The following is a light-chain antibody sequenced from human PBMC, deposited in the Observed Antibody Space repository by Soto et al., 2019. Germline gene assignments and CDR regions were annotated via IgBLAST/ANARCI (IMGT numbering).Light chain of an antibody. CDR3: PQYTTHYS. CDR1: QSIETW. CDR2: KAS. Sequence: TQSPATLSLSPGDRVTITCRASQSIETWLALYQQKPGKAPKLLIYKASTLQSGVPSRFSGSGSGADLTLTISSLQPDDFGTYYCPQYTTHYSLRQGTKVEIK. V-gene: IGKV1-5*03. J-gene: IGKJ2*03.